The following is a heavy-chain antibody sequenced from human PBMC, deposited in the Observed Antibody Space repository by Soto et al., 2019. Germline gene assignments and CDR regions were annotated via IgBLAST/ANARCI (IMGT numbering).Heavy chain of an antibody. V-gene: IGHV3-23*01. CDR1: GFTVSTNA. J-gene: IGHJ3*02. CDR3: AKDLAGTTAFDI. CDR2: ISESGAAT. Sequence: GGSLRLSCAASGFTVSTNAMSWVRQAPGKGLEWFSAISESGAATHYADSVKGRFTISRDNSKNTLYLHMNSLRAEDTAVYYCAKDLAGTTAFDIWGQGTMVTV. D-gene: IGHD1-1*01.